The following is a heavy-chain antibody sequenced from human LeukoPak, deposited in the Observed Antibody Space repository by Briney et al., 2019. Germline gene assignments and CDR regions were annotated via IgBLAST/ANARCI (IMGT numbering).Heavy chain of an antibody. V-gene: IGHV4-59*01. CDR1: GGSISTYY. D-gene: IGHD5-12*01. CDR3: ARGGGYAGPIGY. J-gene: IGHJ4*02. Sequence: PSETLSLTCTLSGGSISTYYWSWIRQPPGKGLEWIGYIYHSGSTNYNPSLKSRVTISVDTSKNQFSLKLSSVTAADTAVYYCARGGGYAGPIGYWGQGALVTLSS. CDR2: IYHSGST.